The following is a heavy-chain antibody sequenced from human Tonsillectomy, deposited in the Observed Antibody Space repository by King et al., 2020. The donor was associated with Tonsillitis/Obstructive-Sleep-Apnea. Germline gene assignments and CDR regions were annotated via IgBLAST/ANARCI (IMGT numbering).Heavy chain of an antibody. CDR1: GGTFSSYA. Sequence: QLVQSGAEVKKPVSSVKVSRKASGGTFSSYAISWVRQAPGQGLEWVGGIIPIFGTATSAQKSQGRVTITADESTSTAYMELSSLRSEDTAVYYCARDAEDALHFWSGHYWGQGTLVTVSS. J-gene: IGHJ4*02. D-gene: IGHD3-3*01. CDR2: IIPIFGTA. CDR3: ARDAEDALHFWSGHY. V-gene: IGHV1-69*01.